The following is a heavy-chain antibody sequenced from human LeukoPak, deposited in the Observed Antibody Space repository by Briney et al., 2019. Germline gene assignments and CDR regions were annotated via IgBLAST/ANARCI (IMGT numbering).Heavy chain of an antibody. Sequence: GGSLRLSCAVSGLTFSDAWMSWVRQAPGKGLEWIGRIKSKTDGGTTDYAAPVKGRFTISRDDSKNTLYVQMNSLKTEDTAVYYCNADYYDNLVGAYFDYWGQGTLVTVSS. V-gene: IGHV3-15*01. D-gene: IGHD3-22*01. CDR2: IKSKTDGGTT. CDR1: GLTFSDAW. J-gene: IGHJ4*02. CDR3: NADYYDNLVGAYFDY.